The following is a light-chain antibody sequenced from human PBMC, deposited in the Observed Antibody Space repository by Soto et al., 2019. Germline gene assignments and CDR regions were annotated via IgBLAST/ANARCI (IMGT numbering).Light chain of an antibody. V-gene: IGKV1-27*01. CDR3: QNYSSALIT. Sequence: DIQMTQSPSSLSASVGDRVTITCRASQGISKYLAWYQQKPGKVRKLLIYAASTSLSEVPSQFSCTGSETGFTLTISSLQPGHVATYYCQNYSSALITFCQGTRLEIK. CDR2: AAS. CDR1: QGISKY. J-gene: IGKJ5*01.